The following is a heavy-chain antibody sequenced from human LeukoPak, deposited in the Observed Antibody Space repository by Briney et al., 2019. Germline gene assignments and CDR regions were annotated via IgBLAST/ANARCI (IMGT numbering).Heavy chain of an antibody. CDR2: ISGSGGST. V-gene: IGHV3-23*01. CDR1: GFIFGIYT. J-gene: IGHJ4*02. Sequence: GGSLRLSCAASGFIFGIYTMSWVRQAPGKGLEWVSSISGSGGSTNYADSLKGRFTVSRDNAKNSLYLQMNSLRAEDTAVYYCAIEPHIVATIVTTGDYWGQGTLVTVSS. CDR3: AIEPHIVATIVTTGDY. D-gene: IGHD5-12*01.